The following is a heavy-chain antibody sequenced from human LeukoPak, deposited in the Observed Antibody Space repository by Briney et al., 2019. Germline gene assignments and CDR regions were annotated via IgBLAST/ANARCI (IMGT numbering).Heavy chain of an antibody. CDR2: IYPADSDT. J-gene: IGHJ4*02. CDR3: ARNYGSRNSHVDY. V-gene: IGHV5-51*01. CDR1: GYSFANKW. Sequence: GESLKISCKGSGYSFANKWIGWVRQTPGKGLEWVGIIYPADSDTRYSPSFQGQVTISADKSISTAYLQWSSLRASDTAMYYCARNYGSRNSHVDYWGQGTLVTVSS. D-gene: IGHD3-10*01.